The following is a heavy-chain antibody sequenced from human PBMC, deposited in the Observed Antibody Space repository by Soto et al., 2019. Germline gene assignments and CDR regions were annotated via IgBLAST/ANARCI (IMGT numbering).Heavy chain of an antibody. V-gene: IGHV4-59*01. CDR1: GGSIHSYY. CDR2: IFHSGRT. Sequence: QVQLQESGPGLVEPSETLALTCCVSGGSIHSYYWSWIRQPPGKVLEWLGYIFHSGRTNYNPSLESRVTISVDTSKNQFSLRLRSGTAADTAVYYCARDLGAAPLFYCGQGTLVTVAS. CDR3: ARDLGAAPLFY. D-gene: IGHD3-3*01. J-gene: IGHJ4*02.